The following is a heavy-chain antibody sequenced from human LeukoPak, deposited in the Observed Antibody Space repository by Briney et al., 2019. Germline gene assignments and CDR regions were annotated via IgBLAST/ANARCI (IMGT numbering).Heavy chain of an antibody. CDR1: GGSISSDNYY. Sequence: SETLSLTCTVSGGSISSDNYYWGWIRQPPGKGLEWIGSIYYSGTTYYNPSLKSRVTISVDTSKNQFSLKLSSVTAADTAVYYCARDDGYGSGSNNRYYYYYYMDVWGKGTTVTISS. D-gene: IGHD3-10*01. V-gene: IGHV4-39*07. CDR2: IYYSGTT. CDR3: ARDDGYGSGSNNRYYYYYYMDV. J-gene: IGHJ6*03.